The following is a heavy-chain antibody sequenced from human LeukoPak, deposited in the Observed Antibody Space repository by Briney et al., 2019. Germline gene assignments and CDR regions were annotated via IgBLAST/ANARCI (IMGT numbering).Heavy chain of an antibody. CDR2: IATDGRDK. V-gene: IGHV3-30*18. Sequence: GGSLRLSCAASGFTFNNYGMHWVRQAPGKGLEWVAVIATDGRDKKYADSVKGRFTISRDNSRNTLYLEMNSLRPEDTAVYHCAKDSKVAAAGYFFDYWGQGTLVTVSS. CDR1: GFTFNNYG. D-gene: IGHD6-13*01. J-gene: IGHJ4*02. CDR3: AKDSKVAAAGYFFDY.